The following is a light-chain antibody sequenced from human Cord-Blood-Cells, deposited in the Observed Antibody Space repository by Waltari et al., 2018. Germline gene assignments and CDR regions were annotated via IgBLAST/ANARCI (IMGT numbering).Light chain of an antibody. CDR1: PSISSY. CDR2: AAS. Sequence: DIQMTQSPSSLSASVGDRVTITCRASPSISSYLNLDLQKPGKAPKLLIYAASSLQSGVPPRFSGSGSGTDFTLTISSLQPEDFATYYCQQSYSTLRFTFGPGTKVDIK. V-gene: IGKV1-39*01. J-gene: IGKJ3*01. CDR3: QQSYSTLRFT.